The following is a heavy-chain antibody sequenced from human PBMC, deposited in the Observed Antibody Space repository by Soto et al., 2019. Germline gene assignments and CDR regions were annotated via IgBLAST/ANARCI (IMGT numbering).Heavy chain of an antibody. Sequence: KTSETLSLTCTVSGGSISSGGYYWSWIRQHPGKGLEWIGYIYYSGSTYYNPSLKSRVTISGDTSKNQFSLKLSSVTAADTAVYYCARARSGLFDYWGQGTLVTVYS. CDR3: ARARSGLFDY. D-gene: IGHD3-22*01. V-gene: IGHV4-31*03. CDR2: IYYSGST. CDR1: GGSISSGGYY. J-gene: IGHJ4*02.